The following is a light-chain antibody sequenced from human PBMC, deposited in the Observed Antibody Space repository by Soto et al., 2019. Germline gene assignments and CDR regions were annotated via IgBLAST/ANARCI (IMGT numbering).Light chain of an antibody. Sequence: EIVMTQSPAALSVSPGERATLSCRASQNVLMHLAWYQQKRGQAPRLLIYGASTRATGIPARFSGSGYGTEFTLTISSLQSEDFAVYYCQHYNAWPLTFGGGTKVEIK. J-gene: IGKJ4*01. V-gene: IGKV3-15*01. CDR1: QNVLMH. CDR2: GAS. CDR3: QHYNAWPLT.